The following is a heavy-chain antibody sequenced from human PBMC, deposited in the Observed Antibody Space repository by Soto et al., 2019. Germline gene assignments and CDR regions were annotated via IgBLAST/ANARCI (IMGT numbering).Heavy chain of an antibody. J-gene: IGHJ5*02. CDR2: IWYDGSNK. CDR3: ARGYSSGWFNWFDP. V-gene: IGHV3-33*01. Sequence: QVQLVESGGGVVQPGRSLRLSCAASGFTFSSYGMHWVRQAPGKGLEWVAVIWYDGSNKYYADSVKGRFTISRDNSKNTLYLQMNGLRAEDTAVYYCARGYSSGWFNWFDPWGQGTLVTVSS. CDR1: GFTFSSYG. D-gene: IGHD6-19*01.